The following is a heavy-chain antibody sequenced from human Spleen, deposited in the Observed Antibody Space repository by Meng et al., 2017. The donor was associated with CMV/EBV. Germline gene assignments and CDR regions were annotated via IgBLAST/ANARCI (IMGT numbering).Heavy chain of an antibody. CDR2: ISSNSGLYI. CDR1: GFTFASYS. D-gene: IGHD1-26*01. Sequence: GESLKISCTASGFTFASYSMNWVRQAPGKGLEWVSSISSNSGLYIYYADSLQGRFIISRDNAANSLYLQMNSLTAEDTAVYYCARGLGAPDYWGQGTLVTVSS. CDR3: ARGLGAPDY. V-gene: IGHV3-21*04. J-gene: IGHJ4*02.